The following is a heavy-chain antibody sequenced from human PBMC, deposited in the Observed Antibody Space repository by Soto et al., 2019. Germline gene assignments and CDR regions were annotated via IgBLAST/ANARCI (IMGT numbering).Heavy chain of an antibody. CDR3: ARAYSRYCSGGSCYPYYMDV. CDR2: ISSSGSTI. J-gene: IGHJ6*03. D-gene: IGHD2-15*01. V-gene: IGHV3-11*01. Sequence: GGSLRLSCAASGFTFSDYYMSWIRQAPGKGLEWVSYISSSGSTIYYADSVKGRFTISRDNAKNSLYLQMNSLRAEDTAVYYCARAYSRYCSGGSCYPYYMDVWGKGTTVTVSS. CDR1: GFTFSDYY.